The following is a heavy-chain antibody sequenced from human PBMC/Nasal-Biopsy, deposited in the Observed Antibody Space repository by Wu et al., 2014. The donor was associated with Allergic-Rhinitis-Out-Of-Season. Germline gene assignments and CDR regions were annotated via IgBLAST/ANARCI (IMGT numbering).Heavy chain of an antibody. J-gene: IGHJ6*02. D-gene: IGHD3-10*01. CDR2: ISYDGSNK. CDR1: GFTFSSYA. V-gene: IGHV3-30-3*01. CDR3: ARDMVQDGDFDYYYYGMDV. Sequence: LRLSCAASGFTFSSYAMHWVRQAPGKGLEWVAVISYDGSNKYYADSVKGRFTISRDNSKNTLYLQMNSLRAEDTAVYYCARDMVQDGDFDYYYYGMDVWGQGTTVTVSS.